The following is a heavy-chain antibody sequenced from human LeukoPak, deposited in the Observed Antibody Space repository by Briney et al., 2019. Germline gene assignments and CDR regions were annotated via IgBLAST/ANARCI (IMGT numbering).Heavy chain of an antibody. CDR2: ISSSGSTI. CDR3: ASAPRYGGLDY. V-gene: IGHV3-11*01. Sequence: GGSLRLSCAASGFTFSDYYMSWIRQAPGKGLDWVSYISSSGSTIYYADSVKGRFTISRDNAKNSLYLQMDSLRAEDTAVYYCASAPRYGGLDYWGQGTLVTVSS. D-gene: IGHD3-10*01. J-gene: IGHJ4*02. CDR1: GFTFSDYY.